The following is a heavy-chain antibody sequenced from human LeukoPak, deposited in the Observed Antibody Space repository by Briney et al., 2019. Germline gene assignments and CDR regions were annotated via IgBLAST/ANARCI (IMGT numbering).Heavy chain of an antibody. CDR3: ARGRKHIVVVTAPPGH. V-gene: IGHV3-21*01. CDR1: GFTFSSYS. J-gene: IGHJ4*02. CDR2: ISSSSSYI. Sequence: PGGSLRLSCAASGFTFSSYSMNWVRQAPGKGLEWVSSISSSSSYIYYADSVKGRFTISRDNAKNSLYLQMNSLRAEDTAVYYCARGRKHIVVVTAPPGHWGQGTLVTVSS. D-gene: IGHD2-21*02.